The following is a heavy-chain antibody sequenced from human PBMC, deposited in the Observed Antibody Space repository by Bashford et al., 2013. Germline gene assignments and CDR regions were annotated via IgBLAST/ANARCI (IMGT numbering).Heavy chain of an antibody. CDR1: GFILSSDW. Sequence: GSLRLSCEVSGFILSSDWMAWVRQAPGKGLEWVANIKQDGSTEHYLDSVRGRFTVSRDNAKNSLYLQMNSLRAEDTAVYFCVRDRSTYSSGWHDVFDIWGQGTAVTVSS. J-gene: IGHJ3*02. CDR2: IKQDGSTE. CDR3: VRDRSTYSSGWHDVFDI. D-gene: IGHD6-19*01. V-gene: IGHV3-7*05.